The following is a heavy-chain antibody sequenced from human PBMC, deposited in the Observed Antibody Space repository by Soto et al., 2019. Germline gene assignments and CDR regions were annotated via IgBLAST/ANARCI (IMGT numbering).Heavy chain of an antibody. J-gene: IGHJ4*02. D-gene: IGHD3-9*01. CDR1: GTSLRTLGVG. Sequence: QITLKESGPTLVKPTQTLTLTCTFSGTSLRTLGVGVHWIRQPPGKDLEWLALTYWDGNDRYSPSLSSRLSIAKDTSNNQVVVTMTNMDPEDEATYCCGHSNRWLTDYGGQGTLVNVS. CDR3: GHSNRWLTDY. CDR2: TYWDGND. V-gene: IGHV2-5*02.